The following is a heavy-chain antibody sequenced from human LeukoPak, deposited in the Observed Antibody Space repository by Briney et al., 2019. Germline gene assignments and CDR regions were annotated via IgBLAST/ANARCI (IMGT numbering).Heavy chain of an antibody. CDR3: ARGGYSSAY. CDR2: IYSGGST. Sequence: GGSLRLSCAASEFSVGSNYMTWVRQAPGKGLEWVSLIYSGGSTYYADSVKGRFTISRDNSKNTLYLQMNSLRAEDTAVYYCARGGYSSAYWGQGTLVTVSS. J-gene: IGHJ4*02. D-gene: IGHD6-19*01. CDR1: EFSVGSNY. V-gene: IGHV3-66*01.